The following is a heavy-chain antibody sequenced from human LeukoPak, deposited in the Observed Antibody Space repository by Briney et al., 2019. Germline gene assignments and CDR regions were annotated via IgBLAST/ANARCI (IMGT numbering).Heavy chain of an antibody. CDR2: IKQDEREK. CDR3: AREQIFGVVIVKSYFDF. V-gene: IGHV3-7*01. Sequence: AGSLRLSSAASGFTFSNNWMSWVRQAPGKGLEWVANIKQDEREKYYVDSVKGRFTISRDNAKNSLYLQVDSLGAEDMAVCYCAREQIFGVVIVKSYFDFWGQGTLVTVSS. CDR1: GFTFSNNW. J-gene: IGHJ4*02. D-gene: IGHD3-3*01.